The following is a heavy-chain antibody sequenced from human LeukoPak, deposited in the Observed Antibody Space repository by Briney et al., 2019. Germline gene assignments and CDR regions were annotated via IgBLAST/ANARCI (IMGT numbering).Heavy chain of an antibody. D-gene: IGHD3-3*01. J-gene: IGHJ4*02. CDR1: GFTFSSYA. CDR3: ARDKSAYFDY. CDR2: IRYGGDNT. Sequence: PGGSLRLSCAASGFTFSSYAMSWVRQAPGKGLEWVAGIRYGGDNTHYADSVKGRFTISRDNSKNTLYLQMNSLRAEDTAVYYCARDKSAYFDYWGQGTLVTVSS. V-gene: IGHV3-33*01.